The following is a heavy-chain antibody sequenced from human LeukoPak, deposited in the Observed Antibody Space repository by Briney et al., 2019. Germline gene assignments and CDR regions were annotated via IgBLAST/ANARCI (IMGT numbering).Heavy chain of an antibody. J-gene: IGHJ5*02. V-gene: IGHV4-39*07. Sequence: NPSETLSLTCTVSGGSISSSSYYWGWIRQPPGKGLEWIGSIYYSGSTYYNPSLKSRVTISVDTSKNQFSLKLSSVTAADTAVYYCARDIRDGDHSNNWFDPWGQGTLVTVSS. CDR3: ARDIRDGDHSNNWFDP. CDR2: IYYSGST. D-gene: IGHD4-17*01. CDR1: GGSISSSSYY.